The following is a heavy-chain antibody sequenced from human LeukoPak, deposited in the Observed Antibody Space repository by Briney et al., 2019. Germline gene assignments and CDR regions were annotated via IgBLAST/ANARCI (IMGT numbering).Heavy chain of an antibody. CDR2: ISTYSGST. CDR3: ARVFTIFGVVNTYYMDV. J-gene: IGHJ6*03. CDR1: GFSFSNYG. Sequence: GSVKVSCKPSGFSFSNYGISWVRQAPGRGLEWMGCISTYSGSTNYAQKVQGRVTMTTDKSTSTAYMELRSLRFDDTAVYYCARVFTIFGVVNTYYMDVWGKGTTVTVSS. V-gene: IGHV1-18*01. D-gene: IGHD3-3*01.